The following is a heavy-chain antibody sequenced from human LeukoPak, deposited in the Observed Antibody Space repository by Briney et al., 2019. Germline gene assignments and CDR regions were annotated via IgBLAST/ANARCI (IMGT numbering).Heavy chain of an antibody. CDR3: ATSFFYCSGGSCYPNWFDP. J-gene: IGHJ5*02. CDR2: INPNSGGT. D-gene: IGHD2-15*01. CDR1: GYTFTGYY. Sequence: ASVKVSCKASGYTFTGYYMHWVRQAPGQGLEWMGWINPNSGGTNYAQKFQGRVTMTRDTSISTAYMELSRLRSDDTAVYYCATSFFYCSGGSCYPNWFDPWGQGTLVTVSS. V-gene: IGHV1-2*02.